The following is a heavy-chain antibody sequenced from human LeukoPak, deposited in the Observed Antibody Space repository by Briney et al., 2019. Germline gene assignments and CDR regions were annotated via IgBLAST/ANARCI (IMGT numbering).Heavy chain of an antibody. CDR3: ARRLQLWLGGGVDY. J-gene: IGHJ4*02. D-gene: IGHD5-18*01. CDR2: INHSGST. Sequence: SETLSLTCAVYGGSFSGYYWSWIRQPPGKGLEWIGEINHSGSTNYNPSLKSRVTISVDTSKNQFSLKLSSVTAADTAVYYCARRLQLWLGGGVDYWGQGTLVTVSS. CDR1: GGSFSGYY. V-gene: IGHV4-34*01.